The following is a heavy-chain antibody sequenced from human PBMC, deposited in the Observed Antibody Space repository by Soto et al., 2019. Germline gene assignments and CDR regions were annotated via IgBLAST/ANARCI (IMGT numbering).Heavy chain of an antibody. V-gene: IGHV3-23*01. D-gene: IGHD6-13*01. CDR1: GFTFSSYA. CDR3: AKENGYSSSWFEFDY. CDR2: ISGSGGST. Sequence: GGSLRLSCAASGFTFSSYAMSWVRQAPGKGLEWVSAISGSGGSTYYADSVKGRFTISRDNSKNTLYLQMNSLRAEDTSVYYCAKENGYSSSWFEFDYWGQGTLVTVSS. J-gene: IGHJ4*02.